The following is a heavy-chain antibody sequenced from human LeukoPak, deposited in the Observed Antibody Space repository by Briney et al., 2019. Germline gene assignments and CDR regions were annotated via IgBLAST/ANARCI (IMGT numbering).Heavy chain of an antibody. Sequence: GRSLRLSCAASGFNFRDYGMEWVRQAPGKGLEWVAIVSNDGNDKKYADIVAGRFTISRDNAKNSLYLQMNSLRVEDTAVYYCARDSPVPAATQGYFDYWGQGTLVTVSS. CDR2: VSNDGNDK. V-gene: IGHV3-30*03. D-gene: IGHD2-2*01. CDR3: ARDSPVPAATQGYFDY. CDR1: GFNFRDYG. J-gene: IGHJ4*02.